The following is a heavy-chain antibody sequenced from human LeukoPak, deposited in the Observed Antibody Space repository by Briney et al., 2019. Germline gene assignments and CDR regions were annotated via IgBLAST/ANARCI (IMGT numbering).Heavy chain of an antibody. CDR1: GYTFTGYY. CDR3: ARGADYYDSSGYRN. J-gene: IGHJ4*02. Sequence: ASVKVSCKASGYTFTGYYMHWVRQAPGQGLEWMGWINPNSGGTNYAQKFQGWVTMTRDTSISTAYMELSRLRSDDTAVCYCARGADYYDSSGYRNWGQGTLVTVSS. D-gene: IGHD3-22*01. CDR2: INPNSGGT. V-gene: IGHV1-2*04.